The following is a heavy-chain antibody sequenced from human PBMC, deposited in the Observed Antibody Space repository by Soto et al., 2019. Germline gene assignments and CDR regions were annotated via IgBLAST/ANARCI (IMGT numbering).Heavy chain of an antibody. J-gene: IGHJ2*01. CDR3: AIRTGEMATISEFDGYWYFDL. V-gene: IGHV1-2*02. Sequence: QVQLVQSGAEVQKPGASVKVPCKASGYTFTGWYINWVRQAPGQGLEWMGWINPDSGDTNYSQKFQGRVTMTRDTSISTAYMELSGLRSDDTAVYYCAIRTGEMATISEFDGYWYFDLWGRGTLVTVSS. D-gene: IGHD5-12*01. CDR2: INPDSGDT. CDR1: GYTFTGWY.